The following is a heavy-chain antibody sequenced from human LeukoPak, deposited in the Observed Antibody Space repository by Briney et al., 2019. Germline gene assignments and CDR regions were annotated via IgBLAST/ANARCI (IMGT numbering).Heavy chain of an antibody. CDR1: GFTFSSYG. CDR3: ARDDFANVNGDPYYYYGMDV. J-gene: IGHJ6*02. Sequence: GGSLRLSCAASGFTFSSYGMHWVHQAPGKGLEWVAVISYDGSNKYYADSVKGRFTISRDNSKNTLYLQMNSLRAEDTAVYYCARDDFANVNGDPYYYYGMDVWGQGTTVTVSS. D-gene: IGHD4-17*01. V-gene: IGHV3-30*03. CDR2: ISYDGSNK.